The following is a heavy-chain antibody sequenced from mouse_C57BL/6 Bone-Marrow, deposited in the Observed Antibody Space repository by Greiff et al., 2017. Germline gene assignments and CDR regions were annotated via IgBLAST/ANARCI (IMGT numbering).Heavy chain of an antibody. J-gene: IGHJ2*01. CDR1: GYAFSSYW. CDR3: ARKGVFDY. CDR2: IYPGDGDT. V-gene: IGHV1-80*01. Sequence: QVQLKESVAELVQPGASVKISCTASGYAFSSYWMNWVKQRPGKGLEWIGQIYPGDGDTTYNGKFKGKATLTADNSSSTAYMQLSSLTSEDSAVYFCARKGVFDYWGQGTTLTVFS.